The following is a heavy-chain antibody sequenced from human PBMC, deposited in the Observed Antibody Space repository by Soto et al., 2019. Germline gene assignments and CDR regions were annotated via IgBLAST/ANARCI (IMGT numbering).Heavy chain of an antibody. V-gene: IGHV1-2*02. J-gene: IGHJ6*02. Sequence: ASVKVSCKASGYTFTGYYMHWVRQAPGQGLEWMGWINPNSGGTNYAQKFQGRVTMTRDTSISTAYMELSRLGSDDTAVDYCARLRGGDYFYYGMDVWGQGTTVTVSS. D-gene: IGHD3-10*01. CDR2: INPNSGGT. CDR1: GYTFTGYY. CDR3: ARLRGGDYFYYGMDV.